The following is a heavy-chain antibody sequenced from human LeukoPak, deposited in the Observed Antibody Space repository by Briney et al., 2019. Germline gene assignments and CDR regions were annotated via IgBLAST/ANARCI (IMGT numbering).Heavy chain of an antibody. CDR2: IYYSGST. V-gene: IGHV4-30-4*08. D-gene: IGHD3-9*01. Sequence: SETLSLTCTVSGGSINSGDYYWSWIRQPPGKGLEWIGYIYYSGSTYYNPSLKSRVTISADTSKNQFSLKLSSVTAADTAVYYCARSYYDILTGYYPFDYWGQGTLVTVSS. CDR1: GGSINSGDYY. J-gene: IGHJ4*02. CDR3: ARSYYDILTGYYPFDY.